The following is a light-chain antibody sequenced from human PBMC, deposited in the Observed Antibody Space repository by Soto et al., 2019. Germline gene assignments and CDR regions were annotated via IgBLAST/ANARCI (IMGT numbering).Light chain of an antibody. J-gene: IGKJ4*01. V-gene: IGKV3-20*01. CDR2: GAS. CDR1: QSVSSSH. Sequence: DIVLTQSPGTLSLPPGERAILSCSASQSVSSSHLAWYQQKPGQAPRLLIYGASSRATGIPDRFSGSGSGTDFSLTISRLEPEDFAVYYCQHYGTSPPALTFGGGTKAEIK. CDR3: QHYGTSPPALT.